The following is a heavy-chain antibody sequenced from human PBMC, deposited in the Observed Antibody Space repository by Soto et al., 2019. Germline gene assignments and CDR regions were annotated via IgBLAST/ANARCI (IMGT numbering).Heavy chain of an antibody. J-gene: IGHJ6*02. D-gene: IGHD6-13*01. CDR1: GGSISSGNYD. CDR3: ARTSAAGKYYYGMDV. V-gene: IGHV4-30-4*01. CDR2: ISYSGST. Sequence: SETLSLTCTVSGGSISSGNYDWTWIRQPPGKGQEWIGFISYSGSTYDNASLKSRFTISVDTSKNQFSLNLSCVTAADTALYYCARTSAAGKYYYGMDVWGQGTTVTVSS.